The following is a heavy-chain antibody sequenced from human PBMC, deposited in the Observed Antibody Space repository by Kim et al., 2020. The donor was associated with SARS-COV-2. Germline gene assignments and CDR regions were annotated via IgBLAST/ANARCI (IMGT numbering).Heavy chain of an antibody. V-gene: IGHV4-39*01. Sequence: SETLSLTCTVSGGSISSYYWGWIRQPPGKGLEYIGCIYHDGSNYYNPSLKSRVTIYMDTSKNQFFLKLSSVTAADTAVYYCARLNVGSPFDPWGQGTLVTVSP. D-gene: IGHD6-13*01. J-gene: IGHJ5*02. CDR2: IYHDGSN. CDR1: GGSISSYY. CDR3: ARLNVGSPFDP.